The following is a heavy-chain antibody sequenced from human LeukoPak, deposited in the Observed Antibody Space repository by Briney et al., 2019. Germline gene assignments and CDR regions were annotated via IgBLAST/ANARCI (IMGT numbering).Heavy chain of an antibody. CDR2: ISSSSTTI. J-gene: IGHJ4*02. CDR1: GFTFSSYS. CDR3: ARGSYDSSGYSFDY. V-gene: IGHV3-48*02. D-gene: IGHD3-22*01. Sequence: AGGSLRLSCAASGFTFSSYSMNWVRQAPGKGLEWVSYISSSSTTIYYADSVKGRFTISRDNAKNSLYLQMNSLRDEDTAVFYCARGSYDSSGYSFDYWGQGTLVTVPS.